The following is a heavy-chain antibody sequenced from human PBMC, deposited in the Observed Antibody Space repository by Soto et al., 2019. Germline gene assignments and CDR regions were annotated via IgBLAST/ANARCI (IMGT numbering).Heavy chain of an antibody. D-gene: IGHD3-3*01. CDR1: GGSISSYY. J-gene: IGHJ4*02. CDR3: ARGQRNYDFWSGYYEGGTYYFDY. Sequence: QVQLQESGPGLVKPSETLSLTCTVSGGSISSYYWSWIRQPPGKGLEWIGYIYYSGSTNYNPSLKRRVTISVETSKNQFSLKLSSVTAADTAVYYCARGQRNYDFWSGYYEGGTYYFDYWGQGTLVTVSS. CDR2: IYYSGST. V-gene: IGHV4-59*01.